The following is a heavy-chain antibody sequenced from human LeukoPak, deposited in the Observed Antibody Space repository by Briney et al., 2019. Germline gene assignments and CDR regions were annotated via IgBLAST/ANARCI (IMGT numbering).Heavy chain of an antibody. Sequence: SETLSLTCTVSGDSISGFYRTWIRQPPGKGLEWIGYVYDSGSTNYDPSLKSRVTISIDTSKNHFSLHLSSVTAADTAVYYCALARLGVRGIFDSWGQGTLVTVSS. J-gene: IGHJ5*01. CDR3: ALARLGVRGIFDS. CDR1: GDSISGFY. D-gene: IGHD3-10*01. CDR2: VYDSGST. V-gene: IGHV4-59*01.